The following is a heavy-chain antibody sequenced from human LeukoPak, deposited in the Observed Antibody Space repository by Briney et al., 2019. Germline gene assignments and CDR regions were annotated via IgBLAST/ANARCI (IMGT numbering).Heavy chain of an antibody. CDR1: GFTFSSYA. CDR3: AKCGQQLVPRWFDP. CDR2: ISRSGGST. Sequence: GASLRLSCAASGFTFSSYAMSWVRQAPGKGLEWVSVISRSGGSTYYADSVKGRFTISRDNSKNTLYLQMHSLRAEDTAVYYCAKCGQQLVPRWFDPWGQGTLVPVSS. J-gene: IGHJ5*02. D-gene: IGHD6-13*01. V-gene: IGHV3-23*01.